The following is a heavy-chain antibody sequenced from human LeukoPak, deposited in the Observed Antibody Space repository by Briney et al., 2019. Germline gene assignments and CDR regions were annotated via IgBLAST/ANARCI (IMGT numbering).Heavy chain of an antibody. CDR3: ARGHRITMIVVNAFDI. V-gene: IGHV4-34*01. CDR2: INDSGST. Sequence: SETLSLTCAVYGVSFSGYYWRWVRQPPGKGREWRGEINDSGSTNYNPSLKSRVTISVDTSKNQFSLKLSSVTAADTAVYYCARGHRITMIVVNAFDIWGQGTMVTVSS. CDR1: GVSFSGYY. D-gene: IGHD3-22*01. J-gene: IGHJ3*02.